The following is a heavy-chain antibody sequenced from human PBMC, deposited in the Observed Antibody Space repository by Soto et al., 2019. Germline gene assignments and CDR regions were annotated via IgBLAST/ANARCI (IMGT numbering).Heavy chain of an antibody. CDR2: ISSSSSTI. CDR1: GFTFSSYS. CDR3: ARDTTVGPLFSQNMRLGPAAIIPFDP. D-gene: IGHD2-2*01. Sequence: GGSLRLSCAASGFTFSSYSMNWVRQAPGKGLEWVSYISSSSSTIYYADPVKGRLTISGDNAKNSLYLQMNSLKAEDTAAYYCARDTTVGPLFSQNMRLGPAAIIPFDPWGQGTLVTVSS. J-gene: IGHJ5*02. V-gene: IGHV3-48*01.